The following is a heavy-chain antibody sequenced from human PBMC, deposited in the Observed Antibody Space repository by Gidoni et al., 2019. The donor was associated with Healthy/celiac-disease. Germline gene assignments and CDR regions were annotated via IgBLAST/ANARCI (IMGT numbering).Heavy chain of an antibody. V-gene: IGHV3-48*01. J-gene: IGHJ3*02. CDR3: ARPRYYDILTGYSPGAFDI. Sequence: EVQLVESGGGLVQPGGSLRLSCAASGFTFSRYSMNWVRQAPGKGLEWVSYISSSSSTIDYADSVKGRFTISRDNAKNSLYLQMNSLRAEDTAVYYCARPRYYDILTGYSPGAFDIWGQGTMVTVSS. CDR1: GFTFSRYS. CDR2: ISSSSSTI. D-gene: IGHD3-9*01.